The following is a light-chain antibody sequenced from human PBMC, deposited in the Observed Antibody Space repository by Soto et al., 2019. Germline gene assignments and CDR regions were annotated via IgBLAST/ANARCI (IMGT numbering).Light chain of an antibody. Sequence: QSVLTQPPSASGTPGQRVTISCSGSSSNIESNTVTWYQQLPGTAPKLLIFGNNNRPSGVPDRFSGSKSGTSASLAITGLQAEDEGDYYCQSFDRGPSGVYVFGTGTKVTVL. CDR3: QSFDRGPSGVYV. CDR1: SSNIESNT. V-gene: IGLV1-44*01. J-gene: IGLJ1*01. CDR2: GNN.